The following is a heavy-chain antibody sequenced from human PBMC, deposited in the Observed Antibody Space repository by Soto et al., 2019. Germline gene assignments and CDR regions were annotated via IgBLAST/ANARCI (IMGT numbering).Heavy chain of an antibody. D-gene: IGHD3-3*02. CDR3: ARHEQSISPGSNYYGMDV. J-gene: IGHJ6*02. V-gene: IGHV5-10-1*01. Sequence: GESLKISCKGSGDSFLDYWISWVRQMPGKGLEWMGRIDPSDSYRTYSPSFQGHVTISVDKSISTAYLQWSSLKASDTAMYYCARHEQSISPGSNYYGMDVWGQGTTVTVSS. CDR1: GDSFLDYW. CDR2: IDPSDSYR.